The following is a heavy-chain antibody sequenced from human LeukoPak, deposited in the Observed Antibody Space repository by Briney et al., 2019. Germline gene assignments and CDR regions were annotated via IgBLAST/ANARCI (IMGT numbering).Heavy chain of an antibody. J-gene: IGHJ4*02. CDR2: IISGSGNTK. CDR3: AREASHCGGDCYDY. CDR1: GFTFSTYE. V-gene: IGHV3-48*03. D-gene: IGHD2-21*01. Sequence: PGGSLRLSCVASGFTFSTYEMNWVRQAPGKGLEWVSYIISGSGNTKYYADPVKGRFTISRDNAKSSLYLQMNSLRAEDTAIYYCAREASHCGGDCYDYWGQGTLVTVSS.